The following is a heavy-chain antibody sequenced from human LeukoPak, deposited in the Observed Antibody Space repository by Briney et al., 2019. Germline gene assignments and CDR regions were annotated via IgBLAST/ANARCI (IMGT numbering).Heavy chain of an antibody. D-gene: IGHD3-16*01. CDR3: ARDLGRWGVMVDY. Sequence: GASVKVSCKASGYTFTSYFMHWVRQAPGQGLEWMGWISAYSGYTNYAQKLQGRVTMTTDASTSTAYMELRSLRSDDTAVYYCARDLGRWGVMVDYWGQGTLVTVSS. CDR1: GYTFTSYF. J-gene: IGHJ4*02. V-gene: IGHV1-18*04. CDR2: ISAYSGYT.